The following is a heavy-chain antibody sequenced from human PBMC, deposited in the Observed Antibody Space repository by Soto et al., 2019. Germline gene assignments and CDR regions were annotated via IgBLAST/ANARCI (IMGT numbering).Heavy chain of an antibody. CDR2: VNHSGTT. J-gene: IGHJ4*02. D-gene: IGHD2-2*01. Sequence: SETLSLTCAVYGGSFSGYYWTWIRQSPEKGLEWIGEVNHSGTTYYNPSLKTRVTISVHTPKNQFSLKVSSVTAADTAVYYCARGIGYCSSINCYSSRRLRFDSWGQGTLVTVSS. V-gene: IGHV4-34*01. CDR3: ARGIGYCSSINCYSSRRLRFDS. CDR1: GGSFSGYY.